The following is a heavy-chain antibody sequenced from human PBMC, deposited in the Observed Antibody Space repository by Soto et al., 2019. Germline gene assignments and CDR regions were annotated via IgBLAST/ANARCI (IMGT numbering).Heavy chain of an antibody. CDR3: ASYSHWNVAAATLYI. J-gene: IGHJ3*02. D-gene: IGHD1-1*01. Sequence: QVQLVQSGAEGKKPGASVKVSCKASGYTFTSYDINWVRQASGQGLEWMGWMNPDTADTGSAQKFQGRLTMTRNTSLSTAYMELSSLRSEDTAVYYSASYSHWNVAAATLYIWGQGTMVTVSS. CDR1: GYTFTSYD. V-gene: IGHV1-8*01. CDR2: MNPDTADT.